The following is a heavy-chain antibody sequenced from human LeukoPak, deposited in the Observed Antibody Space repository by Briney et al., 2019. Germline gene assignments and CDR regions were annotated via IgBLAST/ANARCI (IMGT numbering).Heavy chain of an antibody. V-gene: IGHV4-30-2*01. Sequence: SETLSLTCTVSGGSISSGGYYWSWIRQPPGKGLEWIGYIYHSGSTYYNPSLKSRVTISVDRSKNQFSLKLSSVTAADTAVYYCARTTYYDFWSGYANNDAFDIWGQGTMVTVSS. CDR2: IYHSGST. CDR3: ARTTYYDFWSGYANNDAFDI. J-gene: IGHJ3*02. CDR1: GGSISSGGYY. D-gene: IGHD3-3*01.